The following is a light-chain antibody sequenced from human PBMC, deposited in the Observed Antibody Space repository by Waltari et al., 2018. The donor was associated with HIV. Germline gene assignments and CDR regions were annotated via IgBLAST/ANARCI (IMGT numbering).Light chain of an antibody. CDR1: QSISTR. J-gene: IGKJ5*01. CDR2: KTS. Sequence: DIQMTQSPSTLSASVGDRVTITCRSSQSISTRLAWYLQQPGRAPKLLIYKTSSLHSGVPSRFSGSGSGTEFSRTISSLQPDDFTTYYGQQYHSYSLTFGQGTRLGMK. V-gene: IGKV1-5*03. CDR3: QQYHSYSLT.